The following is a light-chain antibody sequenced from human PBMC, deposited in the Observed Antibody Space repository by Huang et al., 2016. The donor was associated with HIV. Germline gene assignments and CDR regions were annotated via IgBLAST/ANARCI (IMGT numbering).Light chain of an antibody. CDR3: MQGTHWPPT. CDR1: QSLLYSVGNTY. CDR2: KVS. V-gene: IGKV2-30*01. J-gene: IGKJ1*01. Sequence: DFVLTQSPLSLPVTLGLPATISCRSSQSLLYSVGNTYWNWFQHRPGQSQRRLIYKVSNRESGVPYRFSGSGSGTDFTLKISRVEAEDVGVYYCMQGTHWPPTFGQGTKVEIK.